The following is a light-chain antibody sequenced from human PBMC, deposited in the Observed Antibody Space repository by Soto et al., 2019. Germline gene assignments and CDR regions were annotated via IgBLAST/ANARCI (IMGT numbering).Light chain of an antibody. CDR2: TAS. CDR3: QQYNPYPTWT. Sequence: DIQMTQSPSTLSASVGDRVSITCRASQSIGPWLAWYQQKPGKAPKLLIYTASNLASGVPSRFSGSGSETEFTLTIISMQPDDFSTYYCQQYNPYPTWTFGQGTKVEI. CDR1: QSIGPW. V-gene: IGKV1-5*03. J-gene: IGKJ1*01.